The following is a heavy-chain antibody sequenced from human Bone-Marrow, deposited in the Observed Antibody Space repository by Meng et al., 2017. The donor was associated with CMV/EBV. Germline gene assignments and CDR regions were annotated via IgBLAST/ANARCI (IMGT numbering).Heavy chain of an antibody. CDR3: ARDNFGRFDS. CDR2: MKNKDGSED. D-gene: IGHD1-1*01. Sequence: GESLKISCAASGFRLRSYWMNWVRQAPGKGLEWVAMMKNKDGSEDYYLASVRGRFTISRDNARNSLFLQLNNVRPEDTGVYYCARDNFGRFDSCGQGTVVTVSS. J-gene: IGHJ5*01. CDR1: GFRLRSYW. V-gene: IGHV3-7*03.